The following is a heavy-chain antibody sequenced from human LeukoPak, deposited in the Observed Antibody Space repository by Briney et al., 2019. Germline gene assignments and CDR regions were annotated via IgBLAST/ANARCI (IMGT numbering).Heavy chain of an antibody. CDR1: GFSFNTYA. CDR2: ISNTGGST. J-gene: IGHJ4*02. Sequence: GGSLRLSCAASGFSFNTYAMSWVRQAPGKGLEWVSAISNTGGSTYYADSVKGRFTISRDKSKNTLSLQMNSLRAEDTAVYYCATDREGDPSAYYLVGGQGTLITVSS. D-gene: IGHD3-22*01. CDR3: ATDREGDPSAYYLV. V-gene: IGHV3-23*01.